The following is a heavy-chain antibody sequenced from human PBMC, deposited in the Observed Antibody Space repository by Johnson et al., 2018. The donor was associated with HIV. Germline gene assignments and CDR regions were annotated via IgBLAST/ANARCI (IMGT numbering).Heavy chain of an antibody. CDR3: ARDQTYSFDI. V-gene: IGHV3-64*04. CDR1: GFSFSSYA. D-gene: IGHD3-10*01. J-gene: IGHJ3*02. CDR2: ISGSGGST. Sequence: QVQLVESGGGVVQPGRSLGLSCAASGFSFSSYAMHWVRQAPGKGLEYVSAISGSGGSTYYADSVKGRFTISRDSSKNTLYLQMDRLRAEDTAQYYCARDQTYSFDIWGQGTMVTVSS.